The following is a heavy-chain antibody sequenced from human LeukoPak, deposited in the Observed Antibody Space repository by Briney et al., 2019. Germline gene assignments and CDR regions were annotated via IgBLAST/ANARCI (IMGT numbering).Heavy chain of an antibody. CDR3: ARLPITKRALDV. CDR2: IYYVGSP. J-gene: IGHJ6*02. CDR1: GDSIRGGDSY. V-gene: IGHV4-39*01. D-gene: IGHD1-14*01. Sequence: SETLSLTCSVSGDSIRGGDSYWGWIRQTPWKGLEWIGSIYYVGSPYYNPSLNSRRVTISVDTSKNQFSLKVTSVTAADTAVYYCARLPITKRALDVWGQGTTVTVSS.